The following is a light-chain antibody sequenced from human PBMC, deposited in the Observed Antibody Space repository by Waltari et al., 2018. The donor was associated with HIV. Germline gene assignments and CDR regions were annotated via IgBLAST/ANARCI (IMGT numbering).Light chain of an antibody. CDR2: RDN. V-gene: IGLV3-9*01. J-gene: IGLJ2*01. Sequence: SSDLTQPLSVSVALGQTATITCVGNYIGRQTVCWYQQRPGQAPVFIIYRDNTRPSGIPERFSGSNSGNTATLTIRRAQAGDEADYYCQVRVSNSVVFGGGTNLTVL. CDR3: QVRVSNSVV. CDR1: YIGRQT.